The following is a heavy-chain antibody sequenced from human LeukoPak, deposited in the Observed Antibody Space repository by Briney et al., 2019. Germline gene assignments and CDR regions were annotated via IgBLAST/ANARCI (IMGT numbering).Heavy chain of an antibody. CDR2: TLTIFGSA. D-gene: IGHD3-22*01. Sequence: SVKVSCKASGRTFSSYAISWVRQAPGQGLEWMGGTLTIFGSANYEQKFQGRVTITTDESTSTAYMELSSLRSEDTAVYYCARDGYYGSSGYYWVDYWGQGTLVTVSS. J-gene: IGHJ4*02. V-gene: IGHV1-69*05. CDR1: GRTFSSYA. CDR3: ARDGYYGSSGYYWVDY.